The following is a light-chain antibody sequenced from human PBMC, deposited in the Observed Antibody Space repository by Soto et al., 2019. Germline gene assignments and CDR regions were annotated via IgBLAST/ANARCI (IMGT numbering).Light chain of an antibody. CDR3: QQSYSTPRD. CDR1: QSLLHNYGYAY. CDR2: GVS. Sequence: IVMTQTPPSLPVSPGEPASISCRSSQSLLHNYGYAYFHWYLQKPGQSPQLLIYGVSNHLSGVPDRFSGSGSGTDFILTISSLQPEDFATYYCQQSYSTPRDFGQGTRLEIK. V-gene: IGKV2-28*01. J-gene: IGKJ5*01.